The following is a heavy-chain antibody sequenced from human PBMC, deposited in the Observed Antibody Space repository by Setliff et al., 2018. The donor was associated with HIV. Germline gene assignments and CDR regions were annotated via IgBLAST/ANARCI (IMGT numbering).Heavy chain of an antibody. D-gene: IGHD4-17*01. J-gene: IGHJ4*02. CDR1: GGTFSSYA. Sequence: SVKVSCKASGGTFSSYAINWVRQAPGQGLEWMGGIIPMFGTLNFAQKFQGRVTITTDESTSTAYMELNSLRSEDTAVYYCARGAGLYGDYHVYWGQGTLVTVSS. CDR2: IIPMFGTL. V-gene: IGHV1-69*05. CDR3: ARGAGLYGDYHVY.